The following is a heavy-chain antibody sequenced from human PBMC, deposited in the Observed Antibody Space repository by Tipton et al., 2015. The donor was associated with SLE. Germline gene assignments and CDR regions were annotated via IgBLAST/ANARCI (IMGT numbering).Heavy chain of an antibody. CDR3: AREKDYIGTGSSMAS. CDR2: ISYRGAT. V-gene: IGHV4-59*11. CDR1: GGSIRGHY. D-gene: IGHD3-10*01. Sequence: TLSLTCTVSGGSIRGHYWSWIRQSPGRGLEWIGYISYRGATNYNPSLKSRVTMSLDTSRSQFSLKVTSVTAADTAVYFCAREKDYIGTGSSMASWGQGALDTVAS. J-gene: IGHJ5*02.